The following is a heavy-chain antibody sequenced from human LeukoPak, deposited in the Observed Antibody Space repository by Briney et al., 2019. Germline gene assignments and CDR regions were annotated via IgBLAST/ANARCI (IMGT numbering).Heavy chain of an antibody. D-gene: IGHD1-26*01. Sequence: SETLSLTCTVSGDSISSADYYWSWIRQPPGKGLEWIGYIYYSGSTYYNPSLKSRVIISADTSKNQFSLKLSSVTAADTAVYYCARVKYSGSYYGVDYWGQGTLATVSS. CDR2: IYYSGST. J-gene: IGHJ4*02. V-gene: IGHV4-30-4*08. CDR1: GDSISSADYY. CDR3: ARVKYSGSYYGVDY.